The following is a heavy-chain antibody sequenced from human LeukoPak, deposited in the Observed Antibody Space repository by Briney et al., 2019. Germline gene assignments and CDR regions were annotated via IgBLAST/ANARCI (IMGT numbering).Heavy chain of an antibody. CDR1: GFTISRNY. J-gene: IGHJ5*02. Sequence: PGGSLRLSCAPSGFTISRNYMSWVRKAPGKGLEWVSVIDSGGSKKYAESVKGRFTISRDNSKNTLYLQMNSLRAEDTAVYYCARDSPDDSSGSWGQGTLVIVSS. CDR3: ARDSPDDSSGS. CDR2: IDSGGSK. V-gene: IGHV3-66*01. D-gene: IGHD3-22*01.